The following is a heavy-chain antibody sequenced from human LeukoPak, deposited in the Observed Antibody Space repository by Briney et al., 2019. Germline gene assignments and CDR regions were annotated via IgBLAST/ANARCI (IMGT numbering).Heavy chain of an antibody. CDR1: GFTVSSSH. CDR3: ATAYSNAFHI. J-gene: IGHJ3*02. V-gene: IGHV3-66*01. Sequence: GGSLRLSCAASGFTVSSSHMTWVRQAPGKGLEWVSLLYSGGSIYYADSVQGRFTISRDDSKSMLYLQMNTLRAEDMAVYYCATAYSNAFHIWGQGTMVTVSS. CDR2: LYSGGSI. D-gene: IGHD2-15*01.